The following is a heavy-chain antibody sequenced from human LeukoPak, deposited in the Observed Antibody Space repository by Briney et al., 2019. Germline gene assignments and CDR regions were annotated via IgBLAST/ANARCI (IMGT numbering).Heavy chain of an antibody. D-gene: IGHD1-20*01. CDR3: ARDLNNWNPNWFDP. J-gene: IGHJ5*02. Sequence: SETLSLTCTVSGGSISSYYWGWIRQPAGKGLEWIGRIYTSGSTNYNPSLKSRVTMSVDTSKNQFSLKLSSVTAADTAVYYCARDLNNWNPNWFDPWGQGTLVTVSS. CDR2: IYTSGST. V-gene: IGHV4-4*07. CDR1: GGSISSYY.